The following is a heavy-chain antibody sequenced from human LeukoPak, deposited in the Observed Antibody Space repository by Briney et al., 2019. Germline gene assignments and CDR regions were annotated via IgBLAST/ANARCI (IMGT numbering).Heavy chain of an antibody. CDR1: GSTFSSYA. J-gene: IGHJ3*02. D-gene: IGHD3-22*01. CDR3: ARTFAYYYDSSGYAFDI. Sequence: PGGSLRLSCAASGSTFSSYAMHWVRQAPGKGLEWVAVISYDGSNKYYADSVKGRFTISRDNSKNTLYLQMNSLRAEDTAVYYCARTFAYYYDSSGYAFDIWGQGTMVTVSS. V-gene: IGHV3-30-3*01. CDR2: ISYDGSNK.